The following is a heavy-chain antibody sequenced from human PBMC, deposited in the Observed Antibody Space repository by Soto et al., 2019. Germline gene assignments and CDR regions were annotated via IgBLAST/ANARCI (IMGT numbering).Heavy chain of an antibody. CDR1: GFTVSYYS. D-gene: IGHD6-25*01. Sequence: EVQLVESGGGLMQPGGSLRLSCAASGFTVSYYSMSWVRQAPGKGLEWVSLIYSGGNTYYVDSVKGRFTISRDNSKNTVFLQMNSLRAEDTAVYYCALAATRRHGMGVWGQGTTVTVSS. J-gene: IGHJ6*02. V-gene: IGHV3-53*01. CDR3: ALAATRRHGMGV. CDR2: IYSGGNT.